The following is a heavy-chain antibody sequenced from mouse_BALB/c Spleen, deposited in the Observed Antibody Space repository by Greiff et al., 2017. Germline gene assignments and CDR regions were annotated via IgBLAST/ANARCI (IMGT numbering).Heavy chain of an antibody. V-gene: IGHV5-6-3*01. CDR1: GFTFSSYG. D-gene: IGHD1-3*01. CDR2: INSNGGST. CDR3: AREKFSWFAY. Sequence: EVQLVESGGGLVQPGGSLKLSCAASGFTFSSYGMSWVRQTPDKRLELVATINSNGGSTYYPDSVKGRFTISRDNAKNTLYLQMSSLKSEDTAMYYCAREKFSWFAYWGQGTLVTVSA. J-gene: IGHJ3*01.